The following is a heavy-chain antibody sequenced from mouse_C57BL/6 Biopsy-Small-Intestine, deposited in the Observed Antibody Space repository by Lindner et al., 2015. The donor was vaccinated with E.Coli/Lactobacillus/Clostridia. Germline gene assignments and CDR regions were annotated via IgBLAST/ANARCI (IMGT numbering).Heavy chain of an antibody. J-gene: IGHJ2*01. CDR3: ARLGYGSIFDY. D-gene: IGHD1-1*01. CDR2: IYPGGGYT. V-gene: IGHV1-63*01. Sequence: VQLQESGAELVRPGTSVEMSCKASGYTFTNYWINWAKQRPGHGLEWIGDIYPGGGYTNYNEKFKGKATLTADKSSSTAYMQFSSLTSEDSAIYYCARLGYGSIFDYWGQGTTLTVSS. CDR1: GYTFTNYW.